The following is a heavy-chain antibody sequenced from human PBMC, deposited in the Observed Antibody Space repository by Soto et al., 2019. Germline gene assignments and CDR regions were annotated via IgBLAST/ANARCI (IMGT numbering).Heavy chain of an antibody. CDR3: SRDYSSYGAFYY. V-gene: IGHV3-48*01. Sequence: GGSLRLSCSTTRFTFSSYSMIWVRQAPGKGLERVSYISSSSSTIYYADSVKGRFTISRDNAKNSLYLQMNSLRAEDTAVYYFSRDYSSYGAFYYWCQGTLVTVSS. D-gene: IGHD6-6*01. J-gene: IGHJ4*01. CDR2: ISSSSSTI. CDR1: RFTFSSYS.